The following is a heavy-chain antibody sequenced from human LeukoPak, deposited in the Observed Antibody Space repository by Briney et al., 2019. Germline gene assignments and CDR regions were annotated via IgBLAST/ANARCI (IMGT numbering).Heavy chain of an antibody. CDR3: AELGITMIGGV. Sequence: GGSLRLSCAASGFTFSFYEMNWVRQAPGKGLEWVSYISTTGSTIYYADSVKGRFTISRDNAKNSLYLQMNSLRAEDTAVYYCAELGITMIGGVWGKGTTVTISS. V-gene: IGHV3-48*03. D-gene: IGHD3-10*02. J-gene: IGHJ6*04. CDR1: GFTFSFYE. CDR2: ISTTGSTI.